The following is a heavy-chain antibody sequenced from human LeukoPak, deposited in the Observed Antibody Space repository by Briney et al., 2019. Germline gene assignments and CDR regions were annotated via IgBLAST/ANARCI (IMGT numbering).Heavy chain of an antibody. CDR3: ARGYPGLAP. Sequence: GGSLRLSCSPSRFTFGDYALSWVRQAPGKGLEWVSVIYSGGNTYYADSVKGRFAISRDNSKNTLYLQMNSLRAEDTTVYYCARGYPGLAPWGQGTLVTVSS. V-gene: IGHV3-53*01. J-gene: IGHJ5*02. CDR2: IYSGGNT. D-gene: IGHD3/OR15-3a*01. CDR1: RFTFGDYA.